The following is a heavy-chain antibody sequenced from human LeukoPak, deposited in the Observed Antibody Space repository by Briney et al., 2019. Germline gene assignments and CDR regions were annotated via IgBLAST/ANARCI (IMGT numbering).Heavy chain of an antibody. CDR1: GGSISSSSYY. CDR2: IYYSGST. CDR3: AGSTYYYDSSGLPY. D-gene: IGHD3-22*01. Sequence: SETLSLTCTVSGGSISSSSYYWGWIRQPPGKGLEWIGSIYYSGSTYYNPSLKSRVTISVDTSKNQFSLKLSSVTAADTAVYYCAGSTYYYDSSGLPYWGQGTLVTVSS. V-gene: IGHV4-39*07. J-gene: IGHJ4*02.